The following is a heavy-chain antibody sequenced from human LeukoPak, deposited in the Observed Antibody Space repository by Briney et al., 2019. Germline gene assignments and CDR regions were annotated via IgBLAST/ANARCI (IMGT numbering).Heavy chain of an antibody. D-gene: IGHD2-2*02. V-gene: IGHV1-2*02. J-gene: IGHJ5*02. CDR2: INPNSGGT. CDR3: ARGRACSSTSCYKTGGWFDP. Sequence: ASVKVSCKASGYTFTGYYMHWARQAPGQGLEWMGWINPNSGGTNYAQKFQGRVTMTRDTSISTAYMELSRLRSDDTAVYYCARGRACSSTSCYKTGGWFDPWGQGTLVTVSS. CDR1: GYTFTGYY.